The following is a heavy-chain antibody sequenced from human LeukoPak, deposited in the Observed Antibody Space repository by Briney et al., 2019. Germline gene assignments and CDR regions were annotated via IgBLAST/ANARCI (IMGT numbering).Heavy chain of an antibody. CDR1: VLTVSSYS. CDR2: ISSSSSTI. J-gene: IGHJ4*02. Sequence: GGCLRLSCVASVLTVSSYSMNWVRQAPGKGLEWVSYISSSSSTIYYADSVKGRFTISRDNAKNSLDLQMNSLRDEDTAVYYCARARASGRSGFDYWGQGTLVTVSS. D-gene: IGHD2-15*01. CDR3: ARARASGRSGFDY. V-gene: IGHV3-48*02.